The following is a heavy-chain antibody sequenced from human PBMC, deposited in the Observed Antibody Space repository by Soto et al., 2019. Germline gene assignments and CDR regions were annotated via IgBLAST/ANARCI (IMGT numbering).Heavy chain of an antibody. Sequence: SVKVSCKASGFTFTNSAVQWVRQARGQRLEWIGWIVVGSGNTNYAQKFQERVTITRDMSTTTAYMELSSLRSDDTAVYYCARDATQLWPRGAFDYWGQGTLVTVSS. J-gene: IGHJ4*02. CDR2: IVVGSGNT. CDR1: GFTFTNSA. CDR3: ARDATQLWPRGAFDY. D-gene: IGHD5-18*01. V-gene: IGHV1-58*01.